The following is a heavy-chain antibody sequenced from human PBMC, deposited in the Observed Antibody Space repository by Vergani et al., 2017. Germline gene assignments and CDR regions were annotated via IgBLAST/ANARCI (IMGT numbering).Heavy chain of an antibody. CDR3: ARHSPLTTVNFYWYFDL. Sequence: QVQLQESGPGLVKPSETLSLTCTVSGGSISSYYWSWIRQPPGKGLEWIGYIYYSGSTNYNPSLKSPVTISVDTSKNQFSLKLSSVTAADTAGYYCARHSPLTTVNFYWYFDLWGRGTLVTVSS. CDR1: GGSISSYY. V-gene: IGHV4-59*08. CDR2: IYYSGST. J-gene: IGHJ2*01. D-gene: IGHD4-17*01.